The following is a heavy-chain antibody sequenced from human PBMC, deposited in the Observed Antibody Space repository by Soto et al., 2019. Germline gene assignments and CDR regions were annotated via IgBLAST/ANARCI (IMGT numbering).Heavy chain of an antibody. D-gene: IGHD3-10*01. J-gene: IGHJ4*02. V-gene: IGHV3-33*01. Sequence: QLGGPLRLSCAASGFTFSSYGMHWVRQAPGKGLEWVAVIWYDGSNKYYADSVKGRFTISRDNSKNTLYLQMNSLRAEDTAVYYCARDGGAYGSIRGYFDYWGQGTLVTVSS. CDR3: ARDGGAYGSIRGYFDY. CDR1: GFTFSSYG. CDR2: IWYDGSNK.